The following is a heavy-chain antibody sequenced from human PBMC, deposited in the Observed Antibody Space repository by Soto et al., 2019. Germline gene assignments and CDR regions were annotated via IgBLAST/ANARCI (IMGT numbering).Heavy chain of an antibody. V-gene: IGHV3-30*18. J-gene: IGHJ4*02. Sequence: GGSLRLSCAVSGFTFSTYDMHWVRQAPGKGLEWVAVISYDTSYKNHVDSVKGRFTISRDNSKNTLYLQMTSLRAEDTAVYYCAKVSIAKSSAVTFDSWGQGTLVTVS. CDR3: AKVSIAKSSAVTFDS. CDR1: GFTFSTYD. CDR2: ISYDTSYK. D-gene: IGHD2-15*01.